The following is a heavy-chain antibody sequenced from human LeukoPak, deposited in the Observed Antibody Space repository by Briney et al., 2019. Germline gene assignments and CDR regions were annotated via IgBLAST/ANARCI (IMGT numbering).Heavy chain of an antibody. CDR2: IIPIFGTA. D-gene: IGHD4-23*01. J-gene: IGHJ4*02. Sequence: GASVKVSCKASGGTFSSYAISWVRQAPGQGLEWMGRIIPIFGTANHAKKFQGRVTITTDESTSTAYMELSSLRSQDTAVYYGAGTGYLHGGNPEGLDYWGQGTLVTVSS. V-gene: IGHV1-69*05. CDR3: AGTGYLHGGNPEGLDY. CDR1: GGTFSSYA.